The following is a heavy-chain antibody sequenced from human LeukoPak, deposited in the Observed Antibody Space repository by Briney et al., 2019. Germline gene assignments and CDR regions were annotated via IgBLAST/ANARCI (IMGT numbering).Heavy chain of an antibody. CDR1: GYTFTSYT. D-gene: IGHD3-22*01. V-gene: IGHV7-4-1*02. CDR3: VTYYDSSGFWGY. J-gene: IGHJ4*02. CDR2: INTNTGNP. Sequence: GASVKVSCKTSGYTFTSYTINWVRQAPGQGLEWMGWINTNTGNPTYAQGFTGRFVFSSDTSITTACLQISSLKAEDTAIYYCVTYYDSSGFWGYWGQGTLVTVSS.